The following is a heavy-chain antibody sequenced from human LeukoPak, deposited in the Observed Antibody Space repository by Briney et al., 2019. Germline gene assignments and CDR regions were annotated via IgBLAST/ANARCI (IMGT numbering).Heavy chain of an antibody. CDR1: GGSISSGDYY. CDR3: ASTIVGATSAAFDI. Sequence: PSQTLSLTCTVSGGSISSGDYYWSWIRQPPGKGLKWIGYIYYSGSTYYNPSLKSRVTISVDTSKNQFSLKLSSVTAADTAVYYCASTIVGATSAAFDIWGQGTMVTVSS. D-gene: IGHD1-26*01. V-gene: IGHV4-30-4*08. J-gene: IGHJ3*02. CDR2: IYYSGST.